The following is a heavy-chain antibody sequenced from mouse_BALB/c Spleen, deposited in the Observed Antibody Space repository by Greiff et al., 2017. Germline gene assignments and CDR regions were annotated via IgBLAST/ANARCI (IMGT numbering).Heavy chain of an antibody. CDR1: GYSITSDYA. CDR3: AREKEYGNYPSAY. CDR2: ISYSGST. V-gene: IGHV3-2*02. Sequence: EVQLQESGPGLVKPSQSLSLTCTVTGYSITSDYAWNWIRQFPGNKLEWMGYISYSGSTSYNPSLKSRISITRDTSKNQFFLQLNSVTTEDTATYYCAREKEYGNYPSAYWGQGTLVTVSA. J-gene: IGHJ3*01. D-gene: IGHD2-1*01.